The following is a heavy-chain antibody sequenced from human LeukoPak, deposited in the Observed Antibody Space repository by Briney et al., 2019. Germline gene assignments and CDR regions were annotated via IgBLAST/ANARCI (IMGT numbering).Heavy chain of an antibody. Sequence: RASVKVSCTASGYTFTDYYIHWVRQAPGQGLEWMGIINCSGGTTSYERRFHGRVIMTRDTSTSTVYMELSSLRSEDTALYYCARGHGSGWGQSFDYWGQGTLVTVSS. CDR1: GYTFTDYY. J-gene: IGHJ4*02. CDR3: ARGHGSGWGQSFDY. CDR2: INCSGGTT. V-gene: IGHV1-46*01. D-gene: IGHD6-19*01.